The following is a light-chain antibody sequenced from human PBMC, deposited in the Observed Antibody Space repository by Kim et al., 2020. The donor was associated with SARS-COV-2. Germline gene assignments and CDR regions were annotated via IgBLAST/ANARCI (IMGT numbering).Light chain of an antibody. Sequence: DIQMAQSPSSLSASVGDKVTITCRARQGVSNELAWFRQKPGKAPESLIYTAARLQSGVPSRFSGSGFGTDFTLTISSLRPEDFATYYCQQYYTYPLTFGQGTKVDIK. V-gene: IGKV1-16*01. J-gene: IGKJ1*01. CDR1: QGVSNE. CDR3: QQYYTYPLT. CDR2: TAA.